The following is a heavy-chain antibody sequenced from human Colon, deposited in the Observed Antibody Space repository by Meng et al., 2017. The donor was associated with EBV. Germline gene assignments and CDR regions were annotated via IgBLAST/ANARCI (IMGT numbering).Heavy chain of an antibody. Sequence: QVQLQKGGAGLLKPLETLSLPCAVYGGSLSGAYWNWIRQPPGKGLEWIGEIIHGGSPSYNPSLKSRVTISIDTSKNQLSLMLRSVTAADTAVYYCARRPTGIDYWGQGTLVTVSS. CDR1: GGSLSGAY. D-gene: IGHD2-8*02. CDR3: ARRPTGIDY. J-gene: IGHJ4*02. V-gene: IGHV4-34*12. CDR2: IIHGGSP.